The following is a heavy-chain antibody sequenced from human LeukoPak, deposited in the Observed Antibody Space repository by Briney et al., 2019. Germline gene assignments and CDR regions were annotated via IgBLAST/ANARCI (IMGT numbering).Heavy chain of an antibody. D-gene: IGHD2-15*01. Sequence: ASVKVSCKASGYTFTSYGISWVRQAPGQGLEWMGIINPSGGSTSYAQKFQGRVTMTRDTSTSTVYMELSSLRSEDTAVYYCARGPDIVVVVAANPDIYCWFDPWGQGTLVTVSS. J-gene: IGHJ5*02. CDR3: ARGPDIVVVVAANPDIYCWFDP. V-gene: IGHV1-46*01. CDR2: INPSGGST. CDR1: GYTFTSYG.